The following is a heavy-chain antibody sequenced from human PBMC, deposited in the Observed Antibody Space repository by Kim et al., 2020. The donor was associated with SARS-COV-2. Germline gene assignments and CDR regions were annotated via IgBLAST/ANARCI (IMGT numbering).Heavy chain of an antibody. J-gene: IGHJ3*02. V-gene: IGHV3-30*03. D-gene: IGHD2-21*01. Sequence: GGSLRLSCAASGFTFSSYGMHWVRQAPGKGLEWVAVISYDGSNKYYADSVKGRFTISRDNSKNTLYLQMNSLRAEDTAVYYCAIVVVIATDDAFDIWGQG. CDR2: ISYDGSNK. CDR1: GFTFSSYG. CDR3: AIVVVIATDDAFDI.